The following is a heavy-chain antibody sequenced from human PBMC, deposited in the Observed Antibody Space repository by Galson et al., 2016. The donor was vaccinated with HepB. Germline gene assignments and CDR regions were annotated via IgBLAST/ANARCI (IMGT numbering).Heavy chain of an antibody. CDR3: ARDPSGSLDY. V-gene: IGHV3-74*01. J-gene: IGHJ4*02. D-gene: IGHD1-26*01. Sequence: SLRLSCAACGFSFSSYWMHWVRQAPGKGLVWVSRINGDGSSTSYADYVKGRFTISRDNAKNTLYLQMNSLRAEDTAVYYCARDPSGSLDYWGQGILVTVSS. CDR1: GFSFSSYW. CDR2: INGDGSST.